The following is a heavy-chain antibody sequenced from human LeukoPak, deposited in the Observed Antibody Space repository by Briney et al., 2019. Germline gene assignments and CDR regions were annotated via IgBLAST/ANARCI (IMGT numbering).Heavy chain of an antibody. V-gene: IGHV1-69*05. CDR3: GGISGGERISQGYFDY. D-gene: IGHD3-10*01. J-gene: IGHJ4*01. CDR1: GGTFSSYA. CDR2: IIPIFGTA. Sequence: ASVKVSCKASGGTFSSYAISWVRQAPGQGLEWMGRIIPIFGTANYAQKFQGRVTITTDESTGTAYMELSSLRSEDTAVYYCGGISGGERISQGYFDYGGKEPWSPSPQ.